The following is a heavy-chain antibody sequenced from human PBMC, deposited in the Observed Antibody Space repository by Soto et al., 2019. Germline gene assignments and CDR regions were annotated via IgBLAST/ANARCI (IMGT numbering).Heavy chain of an antibody. CDR3: ARDVEGDIKAFDI. CDR2: IYYSGNT. Sequence: ASETLSLTCTVSGDSIRYNYWTWIRQPPGKGLEWIGYIYYSGNTNYNPSLKSRVKISVDTSKKQFSLKLSSVTAADTAVYYCARDVEGDIKAFDIWGQGAMVTVSS. D-gene: IGHD2-15*01. V-gene: IGHV4-59*01. CDR1: GDSIRYNY. J-gene: IGHJ3*02.